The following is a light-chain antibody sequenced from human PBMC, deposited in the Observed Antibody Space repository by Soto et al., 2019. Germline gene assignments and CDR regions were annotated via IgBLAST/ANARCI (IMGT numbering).Light chain of an antibody. V-gene: IGLV1-51*01. J-gene: IGLJ2*01. CDR1: DSNIGKNY. CDR3: GTWDSSLTTEMI. CDR2: DNN. Sequence: QSVLTQPPSVSAAPGQKVTISCSGNDSNIGKNYVSWYQQVPGTAPKVLIYDNNKRPSGIPDRFSGSKSGTSATLDITGLQTGDEADYYCGTWDSSLTTEMIFGGGTKVTVL.